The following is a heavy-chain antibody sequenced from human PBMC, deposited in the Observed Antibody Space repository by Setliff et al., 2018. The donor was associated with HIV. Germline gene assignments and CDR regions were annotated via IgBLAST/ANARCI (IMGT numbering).Heavy chain of an antibody. Sequence: ASVKVSCKASGYTFTTYSLHWVRQAPGHSLEWVGWINVGKGDTKYSQELQDRVTITRDTSANTAYMELSSLRSDGTAVYFCVRGALLAAFDFDYWGQGTLVTVS. J-gene: IGHJ4*01. CDR3: VRGALLAAFDFDY. CDR2: INVGKGDT. CDR1: GYTFTTYS. D-gene: IGHD3-10*01. V-gene: IGHV1-3*01.